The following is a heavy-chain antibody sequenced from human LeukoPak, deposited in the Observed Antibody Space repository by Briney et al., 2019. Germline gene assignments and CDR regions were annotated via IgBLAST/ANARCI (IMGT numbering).Heavy chain of an antibody. CDR3: ARDRPGTTFDY. V-gene: IGHV1-69*01. CDR1: GGTFSSYA. D-gene: IGHD1-1*01. Sequence: GLSVKLSCKASGGTFSSYAISWVRQAPGQRLEWMGGIIPTFGTANYAQKFQGRVTITADESTSTAYMELSSLRSEDTAVYYCARDRPGTTFDYWGQGTLVSVSS. CDR2: IIPTFGTA. J-gene: IGHJ4*02.